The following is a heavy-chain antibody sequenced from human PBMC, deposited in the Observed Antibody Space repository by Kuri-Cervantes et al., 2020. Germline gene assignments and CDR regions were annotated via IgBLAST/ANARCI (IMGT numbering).Heavy chain of an antibody. J-gene: IGHJ1*01. V-gene: IGHV4-34*01. CDR2: INYRGST. CDR1: GESFNGISGYY. Sequence: SETLSLTCAVYGESFNGISGYYLNWIRQSPGKGLEWIGEINYRGSTDYNPSLKSRVTLSVDTSKNQFSLKLSSVTAADTAVYYCARGRLRGAKSPEYFQHWGQGTLVTVSS. CDR3: ARGRLRGAKSPEYFQH. D-gene: IGHD4-17*01.